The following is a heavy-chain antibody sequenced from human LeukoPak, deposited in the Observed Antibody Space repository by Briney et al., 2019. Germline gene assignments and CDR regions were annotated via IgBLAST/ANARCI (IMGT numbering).Heavy chain of an antibody. V-gene: IGHV3-11*01. Sequence: SGGSLRLSCAASGFTFSDYYVSWIRQAPGKGLEWVSYISSSGSTIYYADSVKGRFTISRDNAKNSLYLQMNSLRAEDTAVYYRARDRGLIGQLPTDFDYWGQGTLVTVSS. CDR3: ARDRGLIGQLPTDFDY. CDR2: ISSSGSTI. J-gene: IGHJ4*02. D-gene: IGHD3-10*01. CDR1: GFTFSDYY.